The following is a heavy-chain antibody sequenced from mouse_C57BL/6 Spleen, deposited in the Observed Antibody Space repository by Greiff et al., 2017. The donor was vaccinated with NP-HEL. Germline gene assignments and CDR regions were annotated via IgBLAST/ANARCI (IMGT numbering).Heavy chain of an antibody. CDR2: INPYNGGP. CDR3: ERSLYYGSSLYYAMDY. CDR1: GYTFTDYY. Sequence: EVQLQQSGPVLVKPGASVKMSCKASGYTFTDYYMNWVKQSHGKSLEWIGVINPYNGGPSYNQKFKGKATLTVDKSSSTAYMELNSLASEDSAVYYCERSLYYGSSLYYAMDYWGQGTSVTVSS. D-gene: IGHD1-1*01. V-gene: IGHV1-19*01. J-gene: IGHJ4*01.